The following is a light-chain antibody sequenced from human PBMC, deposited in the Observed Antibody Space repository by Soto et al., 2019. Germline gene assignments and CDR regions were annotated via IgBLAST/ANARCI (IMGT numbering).Light chain of an antibody. CDR3: QSYDSSLSIWV. J-gene: IGLJ3*02. Sequence: QSVLTQPPSVSGAPGQRVAISCTGSSSNIGAEYDVHWYQQLPGTAPKRLIYGDNNRPSGVPDRFSGSKSGTSASLAIAGLQAEDEADYSCQSYDSSLSIWVFGGGTKVTGL. CDR2: GDN. V-gene: IGLV1-40*01. CDR1: SSNIGAEYD.